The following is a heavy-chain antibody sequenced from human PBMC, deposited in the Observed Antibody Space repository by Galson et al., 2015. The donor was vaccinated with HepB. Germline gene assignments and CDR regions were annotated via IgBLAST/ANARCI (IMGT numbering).Heavy chain of an antibody. D-gene: IGHD2-2*01. V-gene: IGHV3-7*03. J-gene: IGHJ4*02. CDR2: TSQDGSEK. CDR1: GFRISDYW. CDR3: ARDGGYCSGINCYAYYSDY. Sequence: SLRLSCAASGFRISDYWMTWVRQAPGKGLEWLAHTSQDGSEKYYVGSIKGRFTISRDNAKNALYLQMYSLRAEDTAVYYCARDGGYCSGINCYAYYSDYWGQGIPVTVSS.